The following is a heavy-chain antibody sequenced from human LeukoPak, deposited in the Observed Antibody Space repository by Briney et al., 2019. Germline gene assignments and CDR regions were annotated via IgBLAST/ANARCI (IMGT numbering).Heavy chain of an antibody. CDR3: AKDLQYCSGGSCYLPPTAFDI. D-gene: IGHD2-15*01. Sequence: PGGSLRLSCAASGFTFSSYWMHWVRQAPGKGLVWVSRINTDGSSTSYADSVKGRFTISRDNAKNTLYLQMNSLRAEDTAVYYCAKDLQYCSGGSCYLPPTAFDIWGQGTMVTVSS. CDR1: GFTFSSYW. J-gene: IGHJ3*02. CDR2: INTDGSST. V-gene: IGHV3-74*01.